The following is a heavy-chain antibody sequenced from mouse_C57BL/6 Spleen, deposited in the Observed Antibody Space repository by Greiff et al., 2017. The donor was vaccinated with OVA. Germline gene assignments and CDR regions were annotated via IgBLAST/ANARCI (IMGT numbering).Heavy chain of an antibody. CDR2: IYPGDGDT. J-gene: IGHJ1*03. CDR1: GYAFSSYW. V-gene: IGHV1-80*01. Sequence: QVHVKQSGAELVKPGASVKISCKASGYAFSSYWMNWVKQRPGKGLEWIGQIYPGDGDTNYNGKFKGKATLTADKSSSTAYMQLSSLTSEDSAVYFCARTTVALPFDVWGTGTTVTVSS. D-gene: IGHD1-1*01. CDR3: ARTTVALPFDV.